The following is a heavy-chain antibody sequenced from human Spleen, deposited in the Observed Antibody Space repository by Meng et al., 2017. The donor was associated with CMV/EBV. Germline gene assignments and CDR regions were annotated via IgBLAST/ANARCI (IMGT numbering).Heavy chain of an antibody. CDR3: AGHAVDADYFDY. Sequence: AACDITCSNVSRRGSQQTGNRREGWVAVKPCDGSNKYYADYVRGRISIAKDKSKNSLKLRMDSLGDKDADVYYCAGHAVDADYFDYWGQGTLVTVSS. CDR1: DITCSNVS. CDR2: KPCDGSNK. V-gene: IGHV3-30-3*01. J-gene: IGHJ4*02.